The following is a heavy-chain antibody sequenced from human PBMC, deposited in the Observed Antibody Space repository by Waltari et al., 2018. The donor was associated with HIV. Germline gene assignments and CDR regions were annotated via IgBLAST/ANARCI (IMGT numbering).Heavy chain of an antibody. CDR1: GLTLSSFS. CDR3: ATGGWSFYDV. Sequence: EEQLVESGGGLVKPGGSLRLSCEATGLTLSSFSMHWVRQAPGKGLELVSSISSGGLYIHYADSVKGRFTISRHNANNSLFLQINSLRAEDTAVYYCATGGWSFYDVWGRGTLVIVSS. V-gene: IGHV3-21*01. D-gene: IGHD6-19*01. CDR2: ISSGGLYI. J-gene: IGHJ4*02.